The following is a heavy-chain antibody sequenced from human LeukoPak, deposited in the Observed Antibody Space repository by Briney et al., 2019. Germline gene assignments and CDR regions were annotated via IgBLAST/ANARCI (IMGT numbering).Heavy chain of an antibody. CDR3: AKGPEWSPYYYYGMDV. Sequence: ASVKVSCKASGGTFSSYAISWVRQAPGQGLGWMGGIIPIFGTANYAQKFQGRVTITADESTSTAYMELSSLRSEDTAVYYCAKGPEWSPYYYYGMDVWGQGTTVTVSS. J-gene: IGHJ6*02. V-gene: IGHV1-69*13. CDR2: IIPIFGTA. D-gene: IGHD3-3*01. CDR1: GGTFSSYA.